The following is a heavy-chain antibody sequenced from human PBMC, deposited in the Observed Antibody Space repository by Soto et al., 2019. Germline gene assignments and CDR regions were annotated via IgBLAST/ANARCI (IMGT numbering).Heavy chain of an antibody. CDR3: ATIDTAMAPYYYHGMDV. V-gene: IGHV3-53*01. CDR1: GFAGSSRY. CDR2: IYSGGSK. Sequence: PGGALRLCGGASGFAGSSRYMSWVRQAPGKGLEWVSFIYSGGSKYYAASVKDRFTISRDNSKNTLYLQMNSLSAEDTPVYYCATIDTAMAPYYYHGMDVWAQGTTVPVYS. J-gene: IGHJ6*02. D-gene: IGHD5-18*01.